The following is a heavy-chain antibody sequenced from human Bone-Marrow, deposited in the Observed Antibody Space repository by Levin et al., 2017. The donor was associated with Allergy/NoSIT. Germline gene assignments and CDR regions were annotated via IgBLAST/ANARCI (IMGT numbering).Heavy chain of an antibody. CDR2: IYYSGVT. Sequence: SETLSLTCTVSGDSVSSSNSYWSWIRQPPGKGLEWIGYIYYSGVTNFDPSIKSRVTISLDTSKNQFSLKLTSVAAADTAVYYCARDRYSGYDGTYFFDSWGQGTLVTVSS. J-gene: IGHJ4*02. D-gene: IGHD5-12*01. V-gene: IGHV4-61*01. CDR3: ARDRYSGYDGTYFFDS. CDR1: GDSVSSSNSY.